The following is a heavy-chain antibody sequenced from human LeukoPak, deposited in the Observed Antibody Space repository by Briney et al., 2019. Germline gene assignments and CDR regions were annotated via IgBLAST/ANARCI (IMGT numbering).Heavy chain of an antibody. CDR1: GFTFTSYA. CDR3: AKALISSSWYLVDS. Sequence: GGSLRLSCAASGFTFTSYAMNWVRQAPGKGLQWVSSMSTSGGGTYYADSVKGRFTISRDISKNTLYLRMNSLRVEDTAVYYCAKALISSSWYLVDSWGQGTLVTVSS. V-gene: IGHV3-23*01. J-gene: IGHJ4*02. CDR2: MSTSGGGT. D-gene: IGHD6-13*01.